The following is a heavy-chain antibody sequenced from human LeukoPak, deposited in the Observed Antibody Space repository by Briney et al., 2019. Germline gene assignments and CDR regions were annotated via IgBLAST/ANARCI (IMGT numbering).Heavy chain of an antibody. CDR2: IKQDGNEK. V-gene: IGHV3-7*01. CDR3: ARAPRRCGGGSCYSSTFDY. J-gene: IGHJ4*02. D-gene: IGHD2-15*01. Sequence: PGGSLRLSCAASGFTFSSYWMSWVRQAPGKGLEWVTNIKQDGNEKYYVDSVKGRFTISRDNAKNSLYLQMNSLRVEDTAVYYCARAPRRCGGGSCYSSTFDYWGQGTLVTVSS. CDR1: GFTFSSYW.